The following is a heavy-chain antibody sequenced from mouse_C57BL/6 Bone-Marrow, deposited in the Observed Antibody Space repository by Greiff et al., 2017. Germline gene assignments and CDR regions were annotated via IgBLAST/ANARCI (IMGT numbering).Heavy chain of an antibody. CDR3: ARHGDWDVRAMDY. Sequence: EVKVEESGGGLVQPGASLKLSCESNEYEFPSHDMSWVRKTPEKRLELVAAINSDGGSTYYPDTMERRFIISRDTTKKTLYLQMSSLRSEDTALYYCARHGDWDVRAMDYWGQGTSVTVSS. D-gene: IGHD4-1*01. V-gene: IGHV5-2*03. CDR2: INSDGGST. CDR1: EYEFPSHD. J-gene: IGHJ4*01.